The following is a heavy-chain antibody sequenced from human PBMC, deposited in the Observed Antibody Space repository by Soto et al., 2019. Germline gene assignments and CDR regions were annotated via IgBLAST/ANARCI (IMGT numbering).Heavy chain of an antibody. CDR1: GFSISSYW. Sequence: GESLKISCKGSGFSISSYWLGWVRQMPGKGLEWMGIIFPGDPDVRYNPSFQGQVTISADKSITTTYLQWSSLKASDTAIYYCAASIFYYGMDVWGQGTTVTVSS. CDR3: AASIFYYGMDV. V-gene: IGHV5-51*01. J-gene: IGHJ6*02. CDR2: IFPGDPDV.